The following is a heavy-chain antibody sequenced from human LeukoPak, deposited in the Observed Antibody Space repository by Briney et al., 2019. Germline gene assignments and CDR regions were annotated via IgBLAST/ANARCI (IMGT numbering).Heavy chain of an antibody. CDR1: GFTFSSYG. V-gene: IGHV3-23*03. CDR3: AKDPRLRRFGELSFF. D-gene: IGHD3-10*01. J-gene: IGHJ4*02. CDR2: IYSGGST. Sequence: GGSLRLSCAASGFTFSSYGMSWVRQAPGKGLEWVSVIYSGGSTYYADSVKGRFTISRDNSKNTLYLQMNSLRAEDTAVYYCAKDPRLRRFGELSFFWGQGTLVTVSS.